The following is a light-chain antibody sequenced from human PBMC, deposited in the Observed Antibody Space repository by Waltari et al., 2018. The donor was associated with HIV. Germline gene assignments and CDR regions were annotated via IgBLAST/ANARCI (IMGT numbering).Light chain of an antibody. CDR1: ASDFGLSNS. V-gene: IGLV2-14*03. CDR3: ASFTGDDTVL. J-gene: IGLJ2*01. Sequence: SAVTQPASVSGLPGQSVTISCTGGASDFGLSNSVSWYQQHPGKVPRLILFDVDSRAPGISDRFSGSKSGPTASLNISGLRAEDEADYYCASFTGDDTVLFGGGTKVTVL. CDR2: DVD.